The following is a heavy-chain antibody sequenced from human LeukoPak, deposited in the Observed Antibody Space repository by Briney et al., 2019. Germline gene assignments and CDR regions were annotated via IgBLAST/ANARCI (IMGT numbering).Heavy chain of an antibody. CDR1: GLIFSNYG. CDR2: IQFDGGGI. J-gene: IGHJ4*02. CDR3: AEDQQLEPFHY. Sequence: GGSLRLSCVASGLIFSNYGMHWVRQAPGKGLEWVTFIQFDGGGIFYADSVKGRFTISRDNSKNTVFLQMNSLRTDDTAMYYCAEDQQLEPFHYWGRGTLVTVSS. V-gene: IGHV3-30*02. D-gene: IGHD1-1*01.